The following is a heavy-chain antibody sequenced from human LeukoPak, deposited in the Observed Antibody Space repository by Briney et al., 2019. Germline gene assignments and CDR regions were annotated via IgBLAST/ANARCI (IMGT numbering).Heavy chain of an antibody. CDR1: GGTFSSYA. CDR2: IIPIFGTA. D-gene: IGHD3-9*01. CDR3: ARGDYYDILTGLDP. Sequence: SVKVSCKASGGTFSSYAISWVRQAPGQGLEWMGGIIPIFGTANYAQKFQGRVTITADESTSTAYMELSSLRSEDTAVYYCARGDYYDILTGLDPWGQGTLVTVSS. J-gene: IGHJ5*02. V-gene: IGHV1-69*01.